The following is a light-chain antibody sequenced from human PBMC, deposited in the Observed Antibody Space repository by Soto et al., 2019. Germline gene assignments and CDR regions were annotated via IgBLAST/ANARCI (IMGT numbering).Light chain of an antibody. CDR1: SIDVGCYNY. V-gene: IGLV2-14*01. CDR3: SSYTSSGTYV. CDR2: HTS. J-gene: IGLJ1*01. Sequence: QSGLAQPVSVSRSPGQSITISCTGTSIDVGCYNYVSWYQQHPGKAPKLMIYHTSNQPSRVFNRFSGSKSGNTASLTISWLQAEDEADYFCSSYTSSGTYVFGTGTKVTVL.